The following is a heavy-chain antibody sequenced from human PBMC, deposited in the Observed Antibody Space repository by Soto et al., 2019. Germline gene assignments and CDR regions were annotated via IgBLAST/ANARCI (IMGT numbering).Heavy chain of an antibody. CDR3: ARHVNYGSGRYYYGMDV. V-gene: IGHV4-39*01. Sequence: PSETLSLTCTVSGGSISSSSYYWGWIRQPPGKGLEWIGSIYYSGSTYYNPSLKSRVTISVDTSKNQFSLKLSSVTAADTAVYYCARHVNYGSGRYYYGMDVWGQGTTVTVSS. J-gene: IGHJ6*02. CDR1: GGSISSSSYY. D-gene: IGHD3-10*01. CDR2: IYYSGST.